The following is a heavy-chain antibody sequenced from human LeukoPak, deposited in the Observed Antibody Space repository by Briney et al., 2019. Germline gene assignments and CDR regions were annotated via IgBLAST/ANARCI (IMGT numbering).Heavy chain of an antibody. CDR1: GLCSNTYW. V-gene: IGHV3-7*05. J-gene: IGHJ4*02. Sequence: GGSLRVSCAASGLCSNTYWMTRVRQAPGKGLEWVANINQDGSEKNYVGSVKGRFTISRDSAKKSLYLQMNSLRAEDTAVYYCGRGPGYRSDYWGQGHLVSVSS. D-gene: IGHD5-12*01. CDR2: INQDGSEK. CDR3: GRGPGYRSDY.